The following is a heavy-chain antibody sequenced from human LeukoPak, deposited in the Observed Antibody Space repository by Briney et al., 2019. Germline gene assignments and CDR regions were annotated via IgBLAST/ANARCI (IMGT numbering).Heavy chain of an antibody. CDR1: GFTFSSYS. CDR2: ISSSSSYI. Sequence: KPGGSLRLSCAASGFTFSSYSMNWVRQAPGKGLEWVSSISSSSSYIYYADSVKGRFTVSRDNSKNTLFLQMNSLRAEDTAVYYCARSKDGFTWGQGTPVTVSS. CDR3: ARSKDGFT. D-gene: IGHD5-24*01. J-gene: IGHJ5*02. V-gene: IGHV3-21*04.